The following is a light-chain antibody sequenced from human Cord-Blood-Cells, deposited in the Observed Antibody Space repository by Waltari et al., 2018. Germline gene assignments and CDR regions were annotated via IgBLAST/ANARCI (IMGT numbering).Light chain of an antibody. V-gene: IGLV2-14*01. CDR2: DVS. Sequence: QSALTPPASVSGSPGQSITISCTGTSSDAGGYNYVSWYQQHPGKAPKPMISDVSKRPSGVSNRFSGSKSGNTASLTISGLQAEDEADYYCSSYTSSSTWVFGGGTKLTVL. CDR1: SSDAGGYNY. J-gene: IGLJ3*02. CDR3: SSYTSSSTWV.